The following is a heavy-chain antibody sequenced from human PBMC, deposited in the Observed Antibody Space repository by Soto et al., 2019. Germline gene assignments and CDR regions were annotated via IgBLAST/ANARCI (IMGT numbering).Heavy chain of an antibody. CDR1: GFTFSTYA. Sequence: AGSLRLSCAASGFTFSTYAMSWVRQAPGKGLEWVSTISGSGGSTYYADSVKGRFTISRDKSKNTLYLQMNSLRGEDTAVYYCAKDPSTSGPFDYWGQGILVTVSS. CDR2: ISGSGGST. V-gene: IGHV3-23*01. J-gene: IGHJ4*02. CDR3: AKDPSTSGPFDY. D-gene: IGHD6-19*01.